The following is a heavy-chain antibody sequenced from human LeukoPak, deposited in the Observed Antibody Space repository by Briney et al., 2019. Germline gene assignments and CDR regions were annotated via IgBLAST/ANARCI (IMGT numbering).Heavy chain of an antibody. D-gene: IGHD2-21*01. Sequence: SETLSLTCTVSGGPISSSSYYWGWIRQPPGKGLEWIGSIYYSGSTYYNPSLKSRVTISVDTSKNQFSLKLSSVTAADTAVYYCARADPTQLWWPAGGAFDIWGQGTMVTVSS. CDR3: ARADPTQLWWPAGGAFDI. CDR2: IYYSGST. J-gene: IGHJ3*02. CDR1: GGPISSSSYY. V-gene: IGHV4-39*07.